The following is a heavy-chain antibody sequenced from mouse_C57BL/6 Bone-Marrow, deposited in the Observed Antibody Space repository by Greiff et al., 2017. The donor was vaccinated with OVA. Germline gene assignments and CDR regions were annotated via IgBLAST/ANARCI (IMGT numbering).Heavy chain of an antibody. CDR1: GYTFTSYD. CDR2: IYPRDGST. V-gene: IGHV1-85*01. CDR3: ARRRGIYDGYFYAMDY. J-gene: IGHJ4*01. Sequence: QVQLKESGPELVKPGASVKLSCKASGYTFTSYDINWVQQRPGQGLEWIGWIYPRDGSTKYNETFKGKATLTVDTSSSTAYMELHSLTSEDSAVYFCARRRGIYDGYFYAMDYWGQGTSVTVSS. D-gene: IGHD2-3*01.